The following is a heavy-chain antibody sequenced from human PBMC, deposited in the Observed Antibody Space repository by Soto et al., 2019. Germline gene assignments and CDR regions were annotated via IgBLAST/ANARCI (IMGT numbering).Heavy chain of an antibody. CDR1: GFTFSSYG. D-gene: IGHD1-1*01. CDR2: IWYDGSNK. CDR3: AKGWGGKLERHNYYNYDMDN. V-gene: IGHV3-33*06. Sequence: GGSLRLSCAASGFTFSSYGMHWVRQAPGKGLEWVAVIWYDGSNKYYADSVKGRFTISRDNSKNTLYLQMNSLRAEATAVYYFAKGWGGKLERHNYYNYDMDNWGQETTVTVSS. J-gene: IGHJ6*02.